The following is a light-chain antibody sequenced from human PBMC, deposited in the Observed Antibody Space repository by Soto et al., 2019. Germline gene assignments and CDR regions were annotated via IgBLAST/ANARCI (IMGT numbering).Light chain of an antibody. J-gene: IGKJ1*01. V-gene: IGKV1-8*01. CDR2: AAS. CDR3: QQYYSYPRT. Sequence: AIRMTQSPSSLSASTGDRVTITCRASQGISSYLAWYQQKPGKDPKLLIYAASTLQSGVTSRFSGSGSGTDFTLTISCLQSEDFATYYCQQYYSYPRTFGQGTKVEIK. CDR1: QGISSY.